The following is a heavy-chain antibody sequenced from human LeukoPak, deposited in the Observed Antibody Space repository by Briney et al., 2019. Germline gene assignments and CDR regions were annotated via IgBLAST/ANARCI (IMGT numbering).Heavy chain of an antibody. D-gene: IGHD5-18*01. CDR2: VYYSGNT. CDR1: GGSISTYY. J-gene: IGHJ4*02. CDR3: ARVGYSFGLDS. V-gene: IGHV4-59*01. Sequence: PSETLSLTCTVSGGSISTYYWSWIRQTPGKGLEWIGYVYYSGNTNYNPSLKSRVTISIDTSKNQFSLTLSSVAAVDTAVYYCARVGYSFGLDSWGQGTPVTVSS.